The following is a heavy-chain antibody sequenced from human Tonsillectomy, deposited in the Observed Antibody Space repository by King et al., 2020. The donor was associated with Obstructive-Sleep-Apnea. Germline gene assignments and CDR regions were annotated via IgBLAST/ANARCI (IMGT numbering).Heavy chain of an antibody. CDR3: ARSILSSVAVAGDLNAVGATHGMDV. J-gene: IGHJ6*02. D-gene: IGHD6-19*01. Sequence: QLVQSGAEVKKTGSSVKVSCKASGNTFTYRYLHWVRQAPGQALEWMGWITPFNGNTNYAQKFQDRVTITRDRSMSTAYMELSSLRSEDTAMYYCARSILSSVAVAGDLNAVGATHGMDVWGQGTTVTVSS. V-gene: IGHV1-45*02. CDR1: GNTFTYRY. CDR2: ITPFNGNT.